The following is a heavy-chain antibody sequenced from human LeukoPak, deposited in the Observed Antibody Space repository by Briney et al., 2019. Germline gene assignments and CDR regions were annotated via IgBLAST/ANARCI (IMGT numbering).Heavy chain of an antibody. J-gene: IGHJ4*02. Sequence: GGSLRLSCAASGFTFDDYAIYWVRQGPGKGLEWVSLISGDGGSIYYADSVKGRFTNSRDNSKNSLYLQMNSLRTEDTALYYCAKEDYSSSWYALDYWGQGTLVTVSS. CDR1: GFTFDDYA. D-gene: IGHD6-13*01. V-gene: IGHV3-43*02. CDR2: ISGDGGSI. CDR3: AKEDYSSSWYALDY.